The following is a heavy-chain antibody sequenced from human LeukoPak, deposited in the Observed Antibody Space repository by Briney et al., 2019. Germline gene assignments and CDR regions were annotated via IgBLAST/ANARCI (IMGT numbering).Heavy chain of an antibody. D-gene: IGHD3-9*01. V-gene: IGHV3-23*01. J-gene: IGHJ4*02. CDR3: AKWGDYDVLTGYYDPDY. Sequence: AASLRLSCAASGFTFSNYAMRWVRQAPGKGLEWVSAITGSGGGTYYADSVKGRFTISRDNSKNTLYLQMNSLRAEDTAVYYCAKWGDYDVLTGYYDPDYWGQGTLVTVSS. CDR2: ITGSGGGT. CDR1: GFTFSNYA.